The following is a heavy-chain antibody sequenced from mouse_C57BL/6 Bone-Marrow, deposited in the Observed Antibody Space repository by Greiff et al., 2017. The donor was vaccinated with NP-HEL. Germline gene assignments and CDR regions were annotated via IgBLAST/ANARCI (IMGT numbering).Heavy chain of an antibody. V-gene: IGHV1-81*01. CDR2: IYPRSGNT. CDR3: ARNYGGSYAMDY. D-gene: IGHD1-1*01. Sequence: VKLMESGAELARPGASVKLSCKASGYTFTSYGISWVKQRTGQGLEWIGEIYPRSGNTYYNEKFKGKATLTADKSSSTAYMELRSLTSEDSAVYFCARNYGGSYAMDYWGQGTSVTVSS. J-gene: IGHJ4*01. CDR1: GYTFTSYG.